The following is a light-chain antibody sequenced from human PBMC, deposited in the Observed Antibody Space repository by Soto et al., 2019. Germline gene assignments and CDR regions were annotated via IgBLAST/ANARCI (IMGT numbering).Light chain of an antibody. J-gene: IGKJ4*01. CDR2: GAS. CDR1: QSFSSNY. CDR3: QKYRSLPLT. Sequence: EIVLTQSPGTLSLSPGERATLSCRASQSFSSNYLAWYQHKRGQAPRVLIYGASSRPTGIPDRFSGSGSGTDFTLTISRLEPEDCAVYYCQKYRSLPLTFGGGTKVEIK. V-gene: IGKV3-20*01.